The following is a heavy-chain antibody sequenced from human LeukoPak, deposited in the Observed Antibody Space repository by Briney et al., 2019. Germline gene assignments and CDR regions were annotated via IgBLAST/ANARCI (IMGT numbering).Heavy chain of an antibody. CDR1: GFTLSNHW. Sequence: GGSLRLSCAASGFTLSNHWMIWVRQAPGKGLECVANIKQDGTEKYYLDSVKGRFTISRDNAKNSLYLQMNNLRVEDTAVYYCAKKGYAGSGTYSYYFDSWGQGTLVTVSS. V-gene: IGHV3-7*03. J-gene: IGHJ4*02. CDR3: AKKGYAGSGTYSYYFDS. CDR2: IKQDGTEK. D-gene: IGHD3-10*01.